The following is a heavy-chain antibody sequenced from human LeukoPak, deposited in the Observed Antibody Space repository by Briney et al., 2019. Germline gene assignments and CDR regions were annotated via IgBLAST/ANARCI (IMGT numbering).Heavy chain of an antibody. V-gene: IGHV1-69*13. CDR3: ARDEYDYVWGSYPY. D-gene: IGHD3-16*02. Sequence: ASVKVSCKASGGTFSSYAISWVRQAPGQGLEWMGRIIPIFGTANYAQKFQGRVTITADESTSTAYMELSSLRSEDTAVYYCARDEYDYVWGSYPYWGQGTLVTVSS. CDR2: IIPIFGTA. J-gene: IGHJ4*02. CDR1: GGTFSSYA.